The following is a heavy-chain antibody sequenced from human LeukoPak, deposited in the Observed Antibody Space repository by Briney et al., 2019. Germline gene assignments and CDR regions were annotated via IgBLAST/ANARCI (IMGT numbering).Heavy chain of an antibody. J-gene: IGHJ6*03. Sequence: GGSLRLSCAASGFTFSSYGMSWVRQAPGKGLDWVSYISSSGSTIYYADSVKGRFTISRDNSKNTLYLQMNSLRAEDTAVYYCAKDSSSGWYYYYYYMDVWGKGTAVTVSS. V-gene: IGHV3-23*01. CDR2: ISSSGSTI. CDR1: GFTFSSYG. D-gene: IGHD6-19*01. CDR3: AKDSSSGWYYYYYYMDV.